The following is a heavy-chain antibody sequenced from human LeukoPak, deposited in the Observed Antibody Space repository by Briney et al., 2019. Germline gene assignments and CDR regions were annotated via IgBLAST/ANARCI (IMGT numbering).Heavy chain of an antibody. V-gene: IGHV4-59*01. Sequence: SETLSLTCSVSGGSISPYFWSWIRQPPGKGLEWIGYIAYSGSTNYNPSLKSRVTISVDTSKNQFLLRLNSVTTADTAVYYCARDDYRGVTNFDPWGQGTLVTVSS. CDR1: GGSISPYF. J-gene: IGHJ5*02. D-gene: IGHD3-10*01. CDR2: IAYSGST. CDR3: ARDDYRGVTNFDP.